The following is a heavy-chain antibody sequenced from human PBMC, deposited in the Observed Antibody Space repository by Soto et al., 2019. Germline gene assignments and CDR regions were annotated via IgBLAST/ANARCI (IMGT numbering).Heavy chain of an antibody. J-gene: IGHJ6*02. CDR2: IKQDGSEK. CDR1: GFTFSSYW. V-gene: IGHV3-7*01. D-gene: IGHD6-6*01. CDR3: ARALQLVRVYYYGMDV. Sequence: GGSLRLSCAASGFTFSSYWMSWVRQAPGKGLEWVANIKQDGSEKYYVDSVKGRFTISRDNAKNSLYLQMSSLRAEDTAVYYCARALQLVRVYYYGMDVWGQGTTVTVSS.